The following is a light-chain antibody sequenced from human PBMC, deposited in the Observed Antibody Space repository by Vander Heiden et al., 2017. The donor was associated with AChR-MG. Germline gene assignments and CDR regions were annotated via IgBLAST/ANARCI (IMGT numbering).Light chain of an antibody. Sequence: DIQMSQPPSSLSAPVGDRVAIACRGSQIISSYLNWQQQKPEKAPKLLYYASSSLPSGVPSRFSGSGSGTDFPLTISSLQPEYFATYYCQQSYSTPWTFGQGTKVEIK. J-gene: IGKJ1*01. V-gene: IGKV1-39*01. CDR2: ASS. CDR3: QQSYSTPWT. CDR1: QIISSY.